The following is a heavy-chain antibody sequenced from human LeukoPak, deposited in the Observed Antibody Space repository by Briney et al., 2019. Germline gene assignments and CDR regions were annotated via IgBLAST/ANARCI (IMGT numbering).Heavy chain of an antibody. V-gene: IGHV5-51*01. J-gene: IGHJ4*02. CDR3: ARGEFYYYGSGSHLDY. CDR1: GYSFTSYW. Sequence: GESLKISCKGSGYSFTSYWIGWVRQMPGKGLEWMGIIYPGDSDTRYSPSFQGQVTISADKSISTAYLQWSSLKASDTAMYYCARGEFYYYGSGSHLDYWGQGTLVTVSS. CDR2: IYPGDSDT. D-gene: IGHD3-10*01.